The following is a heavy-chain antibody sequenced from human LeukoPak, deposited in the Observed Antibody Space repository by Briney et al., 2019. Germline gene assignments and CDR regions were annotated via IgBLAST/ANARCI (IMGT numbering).Heavy chain of an antibody. CDR1: GFTFSSYA. J-gene: IGHJ3*02. Sequence: GGSLRLSCAASGFTFSSYAMSWVRQAPGKGLEWVSAISGSGGSTYYADSVKGRFTFSRDNSKNALYLQMNSLRAEDTAVYYCAKDGQYYDILTGYYIFFGAFDIWAKGQWSPSLQ. CDR2: ISGSGGST. CDR3: AKDGQYYDILTGYYIFFGAFDI. V-gene: IGHV3-23*01. D-gene: IGHD3-9*01.